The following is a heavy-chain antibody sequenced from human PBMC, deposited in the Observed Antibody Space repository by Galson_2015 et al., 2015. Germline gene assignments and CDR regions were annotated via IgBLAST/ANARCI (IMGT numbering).Heavy chain of an antibody. D-gene: IGHD5-18*01. CDR2: IWYDGSNK. CDR1: GFTFSSYG. V-gene: IGHV3-33*01. CDR3: ARGNTAMEQYYYYYGMDV. J-gene: IGHJ6*02. Sequence: SLRLSCAASGFTFSSYGMHWVRQAPGKGLEWVAVIWYDGSNKYYADSVKGRFTISRDNSKNTLFLQMNSLRAEDTAVYYCARGNTAMEQYYYYYGMDVWGQGTTVTVSS.